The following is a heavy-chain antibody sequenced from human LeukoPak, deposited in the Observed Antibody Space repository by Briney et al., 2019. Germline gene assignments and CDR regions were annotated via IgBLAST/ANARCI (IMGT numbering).Heavy chain of an antibody. CDR1: GYSFTSYW. D-gene: IGHD2-15*01. J-gene: IGHJ6*04. V-gene: IGHV5-51*01. CDR3: ARHLGYCSGGSCREEIPYYGMDV. Sequence: GESLKISCKGSGYSFTSYWIGWVRQMPGKGLEWMGIIYPGDSSTRYSPSFQGQVPISADKSISTAYLQWSSLKASDTAMYYCARHLGYCSGGSCREEIPYYGMDVWGEGTTVTLST. CDR2: IYPGDSST.